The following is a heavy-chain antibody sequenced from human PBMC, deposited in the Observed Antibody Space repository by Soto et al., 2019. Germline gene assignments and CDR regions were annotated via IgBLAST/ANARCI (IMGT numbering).Heavy chain of an antibody. CDR2: IYSDGST. CDR1: GLTVSGNY. V-gene: IGHV3-53*01. D-gene: IGHD7-27*01. J-gene: IGHJ4*02. CDR3: ARASSRWGSEAAY. Sequence: EVQLVESGGGWIHPGGSLRLSCAASGLTVSGNYMGWVRQAPGKGLEWVSGIYSDGSTIYADSVKGRFTIFRDNPKNTLYLQMNSLRAEDTAVYHCARASSRWGSEAAYWGQGTLVTVSS.